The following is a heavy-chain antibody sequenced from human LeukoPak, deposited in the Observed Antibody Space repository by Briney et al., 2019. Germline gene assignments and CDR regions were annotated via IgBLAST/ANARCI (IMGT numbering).Heavy chain of an antibody. J-gene: IGHJ4*02. CDR3: AKESGALGAPLYDY. CDR2: ISDNGGGT. CDR1: GFIFRNYA. D-gene: IGHD4/OR15-4a*01. Sequence: PGGSLRLSCGASGFIFRNYAMSWVRQAPGEGLEWVSGISDNGGGTYYADSVKGRFTISRDNSKNMLYLQMNSLRAEDTAVYYCAKESGALGAPLYDYWGQGILVTGSS. V-gene: IGHV3-23*01.